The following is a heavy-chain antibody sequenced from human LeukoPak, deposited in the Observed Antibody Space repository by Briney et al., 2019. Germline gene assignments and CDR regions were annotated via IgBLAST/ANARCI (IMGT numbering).Heavy chain of an antibody. CDR1: GGSISSSSYY. CDR3: ARGDGGYVGYWFDP. V-gene: IGHV4-39*07. Sequence: PSETLSLTCTVSGGSISSSSYYWGWIRQPPGKGLEWIGSIYYSGSTYYNPSLKSRVTISVDTSKNQFSLKLSSVTAADTAVYYCARGDGGYVGYWFDPWGQGTLVTVSS. J-gene: IGHJ5*02. CDR2: IYYSGST. D-gene: IGHD5-12*01.